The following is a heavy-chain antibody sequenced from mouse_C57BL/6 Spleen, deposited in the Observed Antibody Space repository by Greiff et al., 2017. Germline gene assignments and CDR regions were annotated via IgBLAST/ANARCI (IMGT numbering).Heavy chain of an antibody. CDR2: IYPGDGDT. CDR3: ANLLPFDY. Sequence: QVQLQQSGPELVKPGASVKISCKASGYAFSSSWMNWVKLRPGKGLEWIGRIYPGDGDTNYNGKFKGKATLTADKSSSTAYMQLSSLTSEDSAVYFCANLLPFDYWGQGTTLTVSS. J-gene: IGHJ2*01. V-gene: IGHV1-82*01. D-gene: IGHD2-10*01. CDR1: GYAFSSSW.